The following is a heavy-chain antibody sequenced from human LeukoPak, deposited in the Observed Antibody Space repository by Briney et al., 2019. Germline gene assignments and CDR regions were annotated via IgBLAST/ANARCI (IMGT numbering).Heavy chain of an antibody. V-gene: IGHV3-48*01. CDR2: ITSDSTTM. Sequence: GGSLRLSCAASGFTFSSYSMNWVRQAPGQGLEWVSYITSDSTTMFYADSVKGRLTASRDNAENSMYLQMNSLRAEDTAVYYCARVALRPIDYSNPEFDPWGQGTLVTVSS. CDR3: ARVALRPIDYSNPEFDP. J-gene: IGHJ5*02. D-gene: IGHD4-11*01. CDR1: GFTFSSYS.